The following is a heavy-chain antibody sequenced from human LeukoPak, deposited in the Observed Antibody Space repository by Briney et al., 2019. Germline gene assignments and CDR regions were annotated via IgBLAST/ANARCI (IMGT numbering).Heavy chain of an antibody. CDR3: ARDRGYGEEASFDY. V-gene: IGHV3-30-3*01. CDR1: GFTFSSYA. CDR2: ISYDGSNK. Sequence: PGRSLRLSCAASGFTFSSYAMHWVRQAPGKELEWVAVISYDGSNKYYADSVKGRFTISRENSKNKLYLQMNSLRAEDTDVYYCARDRGYGEEASFDYWGQGTLVTVS. D-gene: IGHD5-18*01. J-gene: IGHJ4*02.